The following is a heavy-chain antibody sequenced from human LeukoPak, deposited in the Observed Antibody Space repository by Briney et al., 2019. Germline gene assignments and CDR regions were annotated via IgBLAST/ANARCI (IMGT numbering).Heavy chain of an antibody. CDR2: IYTSGST. V-gene: IGHV4-4*09. D-gene: IGHD2-2*01. J-gene: IGHJ5*02. CDR3: ATNYRYCSSTSCYYWFDP. CDR1: GGSISSYY. Sequence: SGTLSLTCTVSGGSISSYYWSWIRQPPGKGLEWIGYIYTSGSTNYNPSLKSRVTISVDTSKSQFSLKLSSVTAADTAVYYCATNYRYCSSTSCYYWFDPWGQGTLVTVSS.